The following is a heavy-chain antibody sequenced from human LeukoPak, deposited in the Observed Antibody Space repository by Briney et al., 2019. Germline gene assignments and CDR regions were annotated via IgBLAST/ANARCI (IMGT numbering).Heavy chain of an antibody. Sequence: PSETLSLTCTVSGGSISSYYWSWIRQPPGKGLEWIGYIYYSGSTNYNPSLKSRVTISVDTSKNQFSLKLSSVTAADTAVYYCARVPYLWGYDILTGYRDYYYMDVRGKGTTVTVSS. D-gene: IGHD3-9*01. CDR3: ARVPYLWGYDILTGYRDYYYMDV. J-gene: IGHJ6*03. CDR2: IYYSGST. V-gene: IGHV4-59*01. CDR1: GGSISSYY.